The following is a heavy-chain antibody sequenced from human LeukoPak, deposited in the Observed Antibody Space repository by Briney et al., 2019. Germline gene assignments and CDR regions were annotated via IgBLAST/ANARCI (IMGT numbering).Heavy chain of an antibody. V-gene: IGHV3-48*04. D-gene: IGHD3-10*01. CDR2: ITSSSVTM. CDR1: GFTFSTYS. CDR3: AKDLRFGRDGAGAFDT. Sequence: GGSLRLSCAASGFTFSTYSMNWVRQAPGKGLEWVSYITSSSVTMFYADSVKGRFTISRDNAKNSLYLQMNSLRAEDTALYYCAKDLRFGRDGAGAFDTWGQGTMVTVSS. J-gene: IGHJ3*02.